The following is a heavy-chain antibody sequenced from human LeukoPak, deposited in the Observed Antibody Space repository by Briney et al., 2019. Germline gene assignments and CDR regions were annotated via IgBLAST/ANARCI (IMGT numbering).Heavy chain of an antibody. CDR2: ISSSSSTI. CDR3: ARGSTYYDSSGQVPFDY. Sequence: GGSLRLSCAASGFTFSSYAMHWVRQAPGKGLEWVSYISSSSSTIHYADSVKGRFTISRDNAKNSLYLQMNSLRAEDTAVYYCARGSTYYDSSGQVPFDYWGQGTLVTVSS. CDR1: GFTFSSYA. V-gene: IGHV3-48*01. J-gene: IGHJ4*02. D-gene: IGHD3-22*01.